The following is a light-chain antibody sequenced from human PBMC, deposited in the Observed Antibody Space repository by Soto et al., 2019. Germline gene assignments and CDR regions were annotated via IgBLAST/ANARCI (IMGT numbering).Light chain of an antibody. J-gene: IGKJ4*01. Sequence: DIQLTQSPSSLSASVGDRVTLTCRASQTISNYLNWYQQKPGKAPKLLIYDVSSLQSGVPSRFSGSGSGTDFTLTISGLQLEDFASYFCQQGYSTPLTFGGGTKVDIK. CDR3: QQGYSTPLT. CDR2: DVS. V-gene: IGKV1-39*01. CDR1: QTISNY.